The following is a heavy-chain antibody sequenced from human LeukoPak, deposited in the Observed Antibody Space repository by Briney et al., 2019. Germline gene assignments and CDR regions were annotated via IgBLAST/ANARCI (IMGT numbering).Heavy chain of an antibody. CDR3: ARDPPSGSNAFDI. V-gene: IGHV4-59*01. Sequence: SQTLSLTCTVSGGSISSYYWSWIRQPPGKGLEWIGCIYYSGSTNYNPSLKSRVTISVDTSKNQFSLKLSSVTAADTAVYYCARDPPSGSNAFDIWGQGTMVTVSS. CDR1: GGSISSYY. CDR2: IYYSGST. D-gene: IGHD3-22*01. J-gene: IGHJ3*02.